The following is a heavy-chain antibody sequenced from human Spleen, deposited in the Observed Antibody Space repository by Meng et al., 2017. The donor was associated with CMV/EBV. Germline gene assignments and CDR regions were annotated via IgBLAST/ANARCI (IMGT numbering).Heavy chain of an antibody. CDR2: IRGSDNKI. Sequence: GESLKISCVASGFTVSSNFMTWVRQAPGKGLEWVSYIRGSDNKIYYADSVKGRFVISRDNAKNSLYLQMSSLRAEDTAVYYCASETEGSNCDAFDIWGQGTMVTVSS. D-gene: IGHD4-23*01. J-gene: IGHJ3*02. CDR1: GFTVSSNF. CDR3: ASETEGSNCDAFDI. V-gene: IGHV3-48*04.